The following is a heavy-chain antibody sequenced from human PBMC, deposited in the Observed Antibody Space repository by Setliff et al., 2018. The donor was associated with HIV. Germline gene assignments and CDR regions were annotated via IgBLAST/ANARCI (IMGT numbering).Heavy chain of an antibody. CDR1: EYDFTNYW. Sequence: GESLKISCKGPEYDFTNYWIGWVRQMPGRGLEWLGITYPAASHTIYSPSFQGQVTISVDTSITTVYLQWSSLKASDSAMYYCVRRTWSDFRMDPWGQGTQVTVS. CDR3: VRRTWSDFRMDP. D-gene: IGHD1-1*01. J-gene: IGHJ5*02. CDR2: TYPAASHT. V-gene: IGHV5-51*01.